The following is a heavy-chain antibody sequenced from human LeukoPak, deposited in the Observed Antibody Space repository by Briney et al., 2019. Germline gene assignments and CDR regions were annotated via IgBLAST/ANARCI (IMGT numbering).Heavy chain of an antibody. Sequence: SVKVSCKASGGTFSSYAISWVRQAPGQGLEWMGGIIPIFGTANYAQKFQGRVTITTDESTSTAYMELSSLRSKDTAVYYCASEGLDSGYDQLGGPFDPWGQGTLVTVSS. CDR3: ASEGLDSGYDQLGGPFDP. V-gene: IGHV1-69*05. J-gene: IGHJ5*02. CDR2: IIPIFGTA. D-gene: IGHD5-12*01. CDR1: GGTFSSYA.